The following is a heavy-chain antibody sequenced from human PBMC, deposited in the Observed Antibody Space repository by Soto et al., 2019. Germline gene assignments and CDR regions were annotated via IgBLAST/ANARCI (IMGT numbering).Heavy chain of an antibody. CDR2: INPSGGST. CDR1: GYTFTSYY. J-gene: IGHJ4*02. CDR3: ARDGRPVVVITMRDY. V-gene: IGHV1-46*01. D-gene: IGHD3-22*01. Sequence: QVQLVQSGAEVKKPGASVKVSCKASGYTFTSYYMHWVRQAPGQGLEWMGIINPSGGSTSYAQKFQGRVTMTRDTSTSTVYMELSSLRSEDTAVYYCARDGRPVVVITMRDYWGQGTLVTVSS.